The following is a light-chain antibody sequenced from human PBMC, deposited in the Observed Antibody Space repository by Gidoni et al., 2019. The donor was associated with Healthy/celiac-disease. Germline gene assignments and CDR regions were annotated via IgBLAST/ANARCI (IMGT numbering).Light chain of an antibody. J-gene: IGKJ3*01. Sequence: DIVMTQSPDCLAVSLGERATINCKSSQSVLYSSNNKNYLAWYQQKPGQPPKLLIYWASTRESGVPDRFSGSGSGTDFTLPISSLQAEDVAVYYCQQYDSSPLFGPGTKVEIK. CDR1: QSVLYSSNNKNY. CDR2: WAS. CDR3: QQYDSSPL. V-gene: IGKV4-1*01.